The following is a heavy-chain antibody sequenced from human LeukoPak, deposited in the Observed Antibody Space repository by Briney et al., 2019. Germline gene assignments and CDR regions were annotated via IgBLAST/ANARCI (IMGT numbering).Heavy chain of an antibody. J-gene: IGHJ5*02. V-gene: IGHV3-23*01. Sequence: GGSLRLSCAASGFTFSSYAMSCVRQAPGKGLEWVSAISGSGGSTYYADSVKGRFTISRDNSKNTLYLQMNSLRAEDTAVYYCAKGRLMITFGGVYLDPWGQGTLVTVSS. CDR3: AKGRLMITFGGVYLDP. CDR1: GFTFSSYA. CDR2: ISGSGGST. D-gene: IGHD3-16*01.